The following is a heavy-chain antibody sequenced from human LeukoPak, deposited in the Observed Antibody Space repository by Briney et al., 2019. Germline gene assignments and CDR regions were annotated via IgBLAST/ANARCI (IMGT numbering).Heavy chain of an antibody. CDR2: ISYDGSNK. V-gene: IGHV3-30-3*01. Sequence: PGGSLRLSCAASGFTFSSYAMHWVRQAPGKGLEWVAVISYDGSNKYYVDSVKGRFTISRDNSKNTLYLQMNSLRAEDTAVYYCARGKLLFDYWGQGTLVTVSS. D-gene: IGHD1-26*01. CDR3: ARGKLLFDY. J-gene: IGHJ4*02. CDR1: GFTFSSYA.